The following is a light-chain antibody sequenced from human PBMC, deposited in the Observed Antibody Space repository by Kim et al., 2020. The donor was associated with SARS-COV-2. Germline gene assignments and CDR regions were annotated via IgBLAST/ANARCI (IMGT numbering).Light chain of an antibody. Sequence: DIQMTQSPSSLSASVGDRVTITCRTTQSISSHLNWYQQKPGRAPKLLISAASTLQGGVPSRFRGSGSETDFTLTISSLQPDDFATYFCQQSYITPFTFGPGTKVDIK. V-gene: IGKV1-39*01. J-gene: IGKJ3*01. CDR1: QSISSH. CDR3: QQSYITPFT. CDR2: AAS.